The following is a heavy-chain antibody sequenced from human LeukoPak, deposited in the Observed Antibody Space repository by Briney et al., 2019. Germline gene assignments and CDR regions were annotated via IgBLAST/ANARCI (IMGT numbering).Heavy chain of an antibody. Sequence: GGSLRLSCAASGFTFSSYWMHWVRQAPGKGLVWVSRINTGGSSTSYADSVKGRFTISRDNAKNSLYLQMNSLRAEDTALYYCAKGPDSSSSDYFDYWGQGTLVTVSS. D-gene: IGHD6-13*01. CDR2: INTGGSST. J-gene: IGHJ4*02. CDR3: AKGPDSSSSDYFDY. V-gene: IGHV3-74*01. CDR1: GFTFSSYW.